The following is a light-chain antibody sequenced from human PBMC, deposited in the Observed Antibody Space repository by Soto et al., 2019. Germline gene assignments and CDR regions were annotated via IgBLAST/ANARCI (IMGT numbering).Light chain of an antibody. CDR1: SSDVGGYNS. J-gene: IGLJ3*02. CDR2: EVN. V-gene: IGLV2-8*01. CDR3: TSYAGSRNLV. Sequence: QSVLTQPPSASGSPGQSVTISCTGTSSDVGGYNSVSWYQQHPGRAPKLLIYEVNTRPSGVPDRFSASKSDNTASLTVSGLQAEDEADYYCTSYAGSRNLVFGGGTKLTVL.